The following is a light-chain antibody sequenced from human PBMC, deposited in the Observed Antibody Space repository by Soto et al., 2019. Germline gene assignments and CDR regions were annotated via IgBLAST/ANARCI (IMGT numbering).Light chain of an antibody. CDR1: NSNIGSDI. CDR3: ATSDGGLSGLFF. CDR2: TTN. V-gene: IGLV1-44*01. Sequence: QSVLTQPPSASGTPGQRATISCCGSNSNIGSDIVNCYQLLPGAAPEVLINTTNQRPSGVPERFSGSKSGTSASLAISGLQSEDEANSSCATSDGGLSGLFFFGTGTKLTV. J-gene: IGLJ1*01.